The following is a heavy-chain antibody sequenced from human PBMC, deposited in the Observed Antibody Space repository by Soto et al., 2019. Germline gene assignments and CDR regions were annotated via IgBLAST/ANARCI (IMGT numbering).Heavy chain of an antibody. CDR1: GYSLTSYW. CDR2: IYPGDSDT. CDR3: ARHSPMLDGDFDI. V-gene: IGHV5-51*01. D-gene: IGHD2-8*01. J-gene: IGHJ3*02. Sequence: GESLQISCKGSGYSLTSYWIGWVRQMPGKGLEWMGIIYPGDSDTRYSPSFQGQVTISADKSISTAYLQWSSLKASDTAMYSCARHSPMLDGDFDIWRQGTMVTVSS.